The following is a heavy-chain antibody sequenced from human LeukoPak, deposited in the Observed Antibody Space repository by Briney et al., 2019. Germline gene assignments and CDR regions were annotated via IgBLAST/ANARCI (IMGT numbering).Heavy chain of an antibody. D-gene: IGHD3-22*01. V-gene: IGHV1-8*01. CDR1: GYTFTSYD. CDR2: MNPNSGNT. Sequence: ASVKVSCKASGYTFTSYDINWVRQAPGQGLEWMGWMNPNSGNTGYAQKFQGRVTMTRNTSISTAYMELSSLRSEDTAVYYCARGRRQYYDSSGYYFDYWGREPWSPSPQ. J-gene: IGHJ4*02. CDR3: ARGRRQYYDSSGYYFDY.